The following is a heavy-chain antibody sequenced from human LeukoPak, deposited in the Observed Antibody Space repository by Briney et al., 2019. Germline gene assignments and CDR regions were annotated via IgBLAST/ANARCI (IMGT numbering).Heavy chain of an antibody. D-gene: IGHD1-7*01. J-gene: IGHJ6*02. Sequence: ASVKVSCKASGYTFTSYGISWVRQAPGQGLEWMGWITAYSGNRNYAQKLQGRVTMTTDTPTSTAYMELRSLRSDDTAVYYCARDHGSRNWNYPLDYYYGMDVWGQGTTVTVSS. CDR1: GYTFTSYG. CDR2: ITAYSGNR. CDR3: ARDHGSRNWNYPLDYYYGMDV. V-gene: IGHV1-18*01.